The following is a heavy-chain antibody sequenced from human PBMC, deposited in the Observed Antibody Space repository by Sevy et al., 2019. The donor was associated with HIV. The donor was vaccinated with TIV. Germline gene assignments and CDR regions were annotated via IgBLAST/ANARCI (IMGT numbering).Heavy chain of an antibody. J-gene: IGHJ4*02. CDR3: ARGTSMEDNYGTFGY. D-gene: IGHD3-16*01. CDR1: GFTINNYD. V-gene: IGHV3-13*01. Sequence: GGSLRLSCAASGFTINNYDLHWVRQATGKRLEWVSGIGTVANAWYPDSVKGRFTISRDNGKNSFYLQMNSLRAGDSAVYYCARGTSMEDNYGTFGYWGQGALVSVSS. CDR2: IGTVANA.